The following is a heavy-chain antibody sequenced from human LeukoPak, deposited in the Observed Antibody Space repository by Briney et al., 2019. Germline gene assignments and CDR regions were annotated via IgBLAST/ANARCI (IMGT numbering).Heavy chain of an antibody. J-gene: IGHJ4*02. CDR1: GGSISGYY. CDR3: ATRSAYYYDSSGYDY. D-gene: IGHD3-22*01. Sequence: TSETLSLTCTVSGGSISGYYWSWIRQPAGKGLEWIGRIYTSGSTNYNPSLKSRVTMSVDTSKNQFSLKLSSVTAADTAVYYCATRSAYYYDSSGYDYWGQGTLVTVSS. CDR2: IYTSGST. V-gene: IGHV4-4*07.